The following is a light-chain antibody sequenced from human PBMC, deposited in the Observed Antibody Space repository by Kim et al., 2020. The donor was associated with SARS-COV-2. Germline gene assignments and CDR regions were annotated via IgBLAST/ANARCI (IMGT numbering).Light chain of an antibody. CDR1: SSNIGAGYD. CDR2: GNS. CDR3: QSYDSSLSGWV. J-gene: IGLJ3*02. V-gene: IGLV1-40*01. Sequence: QRVTISCTGSSSNIGAGYDVHWYQQLPATAPKRLIYGNSNRPSGVPDRFSGSKSGTSASLAITGLQAEDEADYYCQSYDSSLSGWVFGGGTKLTVL.